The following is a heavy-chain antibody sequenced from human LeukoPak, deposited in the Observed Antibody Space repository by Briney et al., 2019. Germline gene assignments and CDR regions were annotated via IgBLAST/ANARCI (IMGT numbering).Heavy chain of an antibody. CDR3: ARGSITMIVVAHFDY. Sequence: GGSLRLSCAASGFTVNMSWVRQAPGKGLEWVSGINWNGGGTGYADSVKGRFTIARDNAKNSLYLQMNSLRAEDTAVYYCARGSITMIVVAHFDYWGQGTLVTVSS. CDR2: INWNGGGT. CDR1: GFTVN. D-gene: IGHD3-22*01. V-gene: IGHV3-20*04. J-gene: IGHJ4*02.